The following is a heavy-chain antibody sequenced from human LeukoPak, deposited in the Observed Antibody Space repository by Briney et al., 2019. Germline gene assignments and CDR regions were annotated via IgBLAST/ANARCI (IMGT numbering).Heavy chain of an antibody. CDR3: VRERSFFGENY. D-gene: IGHD3-10*01. Sequence: SETLSLTCTVSGDSIITSRYYWAWIRQPPGKGLGWIGSISYSGSTNYDPSLKSRVTISVDTSKNQFSLQLSSVTAADTAFYYCVRERSFFGENYWGQGTLVTVSS. CDR2: ISYSGST. V-gene: IGHV4-39*02. CDR1: GDSIITSRYY. J-gene: IGHJ4*02.